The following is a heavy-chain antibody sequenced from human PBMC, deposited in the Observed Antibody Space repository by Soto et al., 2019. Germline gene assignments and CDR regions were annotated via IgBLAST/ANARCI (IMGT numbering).Heavy chain of an antibody. J-gene: IGHJ4*02. V-gene: IGHV4-39*01. CDR3: ARQDYDFWSGLFDY. D-gene: IGHD3-3*01. Sequence: QLQLQESGPGLVKPSETLSLTCAVSGGSISSSSYYWAWIRQPPGKGLEWIGSFYYSGSTYYNASLKSRVTISVDTSNNQFSLKLSSVTAADTAVYYCARQDYDFWSGLFDYWGQGTLITVSS. CDR1: GGSISSSSYY. CDR2: FYYSGST.